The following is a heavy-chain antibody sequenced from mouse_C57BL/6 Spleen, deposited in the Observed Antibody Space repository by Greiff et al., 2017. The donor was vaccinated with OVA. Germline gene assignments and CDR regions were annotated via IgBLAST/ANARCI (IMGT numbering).Heavy chain of an antibody. CDR2: IYPGSGNT. CDR3: ARASYYYGSSQGFDY. D-gene: IGHD1-1*01. Sequence: VQLQQSGAELVRPGASVKLSCKASGYTFTDYYINWVKQRPGQGLEWIARIYPGSGNTYYNEKFKGKATLTAEKSSSTAYMQLSSLTSADSAVYFCARASYYYGSSQGFDYWGQGTTLTVSS. V-gene: IGHV1-76*01. J-gene: IGHJ2*01. CDR1: GYTFTDYY.